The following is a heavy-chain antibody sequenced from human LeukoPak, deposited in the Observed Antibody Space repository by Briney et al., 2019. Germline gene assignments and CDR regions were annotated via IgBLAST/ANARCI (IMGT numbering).Heavy chain of an antibody. D-gene: IGHD5-24*01. Sequence: GGSLRLSCVASGFVFSRYALHWVRQAPGRGLEWVSGISHDDGSNKDYADPVKGRITISRDNSKSTVFLQMDSLRADDTAVYYCARRDGYKLDFWGQGTLITVSS. CDR2: ISHDDGSNK. V-gene: IGHV3-30*04. J-gene: IGHJ4*02. CDR1: GFVFSRYA. CDR3: ARRDGYKLDF.